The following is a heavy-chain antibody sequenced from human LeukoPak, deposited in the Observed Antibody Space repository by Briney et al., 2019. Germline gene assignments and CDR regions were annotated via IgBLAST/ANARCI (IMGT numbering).Heavy chain of an antibody. D-gene: IGHD1-26*01. Sequence: PGGSLRLSCAASGFTFSNYAMSWVRQAPGKGLEWVSSISLSGGYTYYADSMKGRFTISRDSSENTLYLQMNSLRAEDTALYYCAKDIRDSGNYGWFVPWGQGTLVTVSS. CDR1: GFTFSNYA. J-gene: IGHJ5*02. CDR3: AKDIRDSGNYGWFVP. CDR2: ISLSGGYT. V-gene: IGHV3-23*01.